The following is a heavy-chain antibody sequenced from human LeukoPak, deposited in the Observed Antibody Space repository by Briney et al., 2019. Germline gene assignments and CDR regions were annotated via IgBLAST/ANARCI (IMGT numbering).Heavy chain of an antibody. Sequence: SETLSLTCTVSGGSISSYYWSWIRQPPGKGLEWIGDIYYSGSTNYNPSLKSRVTISVDTSKNQFSLKLSSVTAADTAVYYCARDFKSSGWYSGHDYWGQGTLVTVSS. D-gene: IGHD6-19*01. J-gene: IGHJ4*02. V-gene: IGHV4-59*01. CDR2: IYYSGST. CDR3: ARDFKSSGWYSGHDY. CDR1: GGSISSYY.